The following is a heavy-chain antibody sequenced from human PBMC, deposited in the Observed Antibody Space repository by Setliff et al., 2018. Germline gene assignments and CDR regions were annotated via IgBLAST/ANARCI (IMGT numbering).Heavy chain of an antibody. J-gene: IGHJ4*02. Sequence: GGSLRLSCAVSGFTFSDHYMDWVRRAPGKGLEWVARTRNKVNNYSTMYAASVGGRFTISRDESKNSLYLQMNSLKSEDTAVYYCVRVAATGYKYDYWGQGTLVTVSS. CDR1: GFTFSDHY. CDR2: TRNKVNNYST. D-gene: IGHD1-20*01. CDR3: VRVAATGYKYDY. V-gene: IGHV3-72*01.